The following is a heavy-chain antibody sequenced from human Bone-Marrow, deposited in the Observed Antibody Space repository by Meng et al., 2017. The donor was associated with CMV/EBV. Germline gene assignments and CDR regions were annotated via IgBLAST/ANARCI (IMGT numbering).Heavy chain of an antibody. J-gene: IGHJ6*02. Sequence: GESLKISCEVSGHNFASYWIGWVRQMPGKGLEWMGIIYPSDSDTSYSPSFQGQVTISADKSISTAYLQWSSPKASDTAMYYCARLRGSGSYYKNTHYYYYGMDVWGQGTTVTVSS. CDR1: GHNFASYW. CDR3: ARLRGSGSYYKNTHYYYYGMDV. CDR2: IYPSDSDT. V-gene: IGHV5-51*01. D-gene: IGHD3-10*01.